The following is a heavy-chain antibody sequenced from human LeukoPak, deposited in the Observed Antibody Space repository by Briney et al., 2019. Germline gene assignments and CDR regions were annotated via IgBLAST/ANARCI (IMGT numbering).Heavy chain of an antibody. CDR1: GGSISSGNYY. CDR2: IYTSGST. Sequence: SETLSLTCSVSGGSISSGNYYWSWIRQPAGKGLEWIGRIYTSGSTNYNPSLERRLAMSVDTSKNQFSLKLSSVTAADTAVYYCAMSIVMDADDAFDIWGQGTLVTVSS. V-gene: IGHV4-61*02. CDR3: AMSIVMDADDAFDI. D-gene: IGHD6-6*01. J-gene: IGHJ3*02.